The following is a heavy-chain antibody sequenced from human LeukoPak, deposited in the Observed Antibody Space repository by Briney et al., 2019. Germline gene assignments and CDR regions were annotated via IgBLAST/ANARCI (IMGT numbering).Heavy chain of an antibody. CDR1: GYTFTSYY. CDR3: ARARSSTHHELRYFDWPIYYYYGMDV. CDR2: INPSGGST. V-gene: IGHV1-46*01. Sequence: GASVKVSCKGSGYTFTSYYMHWVRQAPGQGLEWMGIINPSGGSTSYAQKFQGRVTMTRDTSTSTVYMELSSLRSEDTAVYYCARARSSTHHELRYFDWPIYYYYGMDVWDQGTTVTVSS. D-gene: IGHD3-9*01. J-gene: IGHJ6*02.